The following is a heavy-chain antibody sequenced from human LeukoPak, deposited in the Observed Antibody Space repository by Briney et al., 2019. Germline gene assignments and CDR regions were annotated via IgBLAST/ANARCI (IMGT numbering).Heavy chain of an antibody. CDR3: ARVDRYHYYLDV. V-gene: IGHV1-18*01. J-gene: IGHJ6*03. CDR2: ISPNNAKT. CDR1: GYTFTSYG. Sequence: ASVKVSCKASGYTFTSYGITWLRQAPGQGPEWMGWISPNNAKTDSAQNFQGRVSMTTDTSTSTAYMELSSLRFEDTAMYYCARVDRYHYYLDVWGKGTTVTVSS.